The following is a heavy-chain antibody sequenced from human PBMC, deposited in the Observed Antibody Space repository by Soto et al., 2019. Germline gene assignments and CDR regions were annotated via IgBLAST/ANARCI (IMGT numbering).Heavy chain of an antibody. CDR2: IYYSGST. Sequence: SETLSLTCTVSGGSVSSGSYYWSWIRQPPGKGLEWIGYIYYSGSTNYNPSLKSRVTISVDTSKNQFSLKLSSVTAADTAVYYCARLTRDDKGFYDYVWGSYRYTGGFDYWGQGTLVTVSS. CDR1: GGSVSSGSYY. V-gene: IGHV4-61*01. CDR3: ARLTRDDKGFYDYVWGSYRYTGGFDY. J-gene: IGHJ4*02. D-gene: IGHD3-16*02.